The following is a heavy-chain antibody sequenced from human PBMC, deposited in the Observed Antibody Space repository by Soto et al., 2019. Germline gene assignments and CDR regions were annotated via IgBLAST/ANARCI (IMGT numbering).Heavy chain of an antibody. D-gene: IGHD3-3*02. V-gene: IGHV1-46*01. CDR3: ARDKPFSAGY. CDR2: INPSGGGT. CDR1: GYTFLDFY. Sequence: QVQLVQSGTEVKKPGASVKVSCKASGYTFLDFYIHWVRQAPGQGLEWMGFINPSGGGTTYAQKFQGRLTMTRDTSTSTVYMELISLRSEDTAIYYWARDKPFSAGYWGQGTLVT. J-gene: IGHJ4*02.